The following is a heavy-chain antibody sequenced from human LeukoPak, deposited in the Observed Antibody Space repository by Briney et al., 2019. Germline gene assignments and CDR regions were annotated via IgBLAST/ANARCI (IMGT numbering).Heavy chain of an antibody. CDR3: AREGLDKGTTGYDY. CDR2: IYSGGST. CDR1: GFTVSSNY. Sequence: GGSLRLSCAASGFTVSSNYMSWVRQAPGKGLEWVSVIYSGGSTYYADSVKGRFTISRDNSKNTLYLQMNSLRAEDTAVYYCAREGLDKGTTGYDYWGQGTLVTVSS. V-gene: IGHV3-53*01. D-gene: IGHD1-7*01. J-gene: IGHJ4*02.